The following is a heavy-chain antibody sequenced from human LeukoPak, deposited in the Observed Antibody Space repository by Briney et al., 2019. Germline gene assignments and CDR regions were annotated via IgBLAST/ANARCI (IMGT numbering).Heavy chain of an antibody. V-gene: IGHV3-11*04. CDR1: GFTFSDYY. CDR3: ARPPDNYYYYYMDV. Sequence: GGSLRLSCAASGFTFSDYYMSWIRQAPGKGLEWISYISSSGDTIFYADSVKGRFTISRDNAKNSLYLQMNSLRAEDTAVYYCARPPDNYYYYYMDVWGKGTTVTVSS. J-gene: IGHJ6*03. CDR2: ISSSGDTI.